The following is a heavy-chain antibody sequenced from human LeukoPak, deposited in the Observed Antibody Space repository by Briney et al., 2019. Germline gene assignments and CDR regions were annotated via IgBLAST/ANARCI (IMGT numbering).Heavy chain of an antibody. CDR2: IYHSGST. CDR1: GYSISSGYY. J-gene: IGHJ5*02. CDR3: ARPAKYYYGSGSYYTNWFDP. D-gene: IGHD3-10*01. V-gene: IGHV4-38-2*02. Sequence: SETLSLTCTVSGYSISSGYYWGWIRQPPGKGLEWIGSIYHSGSTYYNPSLKSRVTISVDTSKNQFSLKLSSVTAADTAVYYCARPAKYYYGSGSYYTNWFDPWGQGTLVTVSS.